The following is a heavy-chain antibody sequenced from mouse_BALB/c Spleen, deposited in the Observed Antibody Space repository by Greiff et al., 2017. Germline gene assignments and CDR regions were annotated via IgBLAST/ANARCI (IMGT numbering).Heavy chain of an antibody. CDR3: ARGYEYYYFDY. CDR2: ISDGGSYT. J-gene: IGHJ2*01. Sequence: EVMLVESGGGLVKPGGSLTLSCAASGFTFSDYYMYWVRQTPEKRLVWVATISDGGSYTYYPDSVKGRFTISRDNAKNNLYLQMSNLKSEDTAMYYCARGYEYYYFDYWGQGTTLTVSS. D-gene: IGHD2-4*01. V-gene: IGHV5-4*02. CDR1: GFTFSDYY.